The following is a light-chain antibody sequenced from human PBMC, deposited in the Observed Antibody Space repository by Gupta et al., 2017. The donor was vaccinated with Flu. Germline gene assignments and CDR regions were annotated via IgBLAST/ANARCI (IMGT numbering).Light chain of an antibody. CDR2: ENN. V-gene: IGLV1-51*02. CDR3: GTWDTSLSAGV. J-gene: IGLJ3*02. CDR1: TSNIGDNY. Sequence: QSVLTQPPSVSAAPGQRVTISCSGSTSNIGDNYVSWYPQVPGTAPKLLIFENNVRPSGIPDRFSCSKSGTSATLGITGLQTGDEADYYCGTWDTSLSAGVFGGGTKLTVL.